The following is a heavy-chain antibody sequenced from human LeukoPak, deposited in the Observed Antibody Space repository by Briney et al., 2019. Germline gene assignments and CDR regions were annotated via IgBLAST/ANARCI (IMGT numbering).Heavy chain of an antibody. D-gene: IGHD4-11*01. CDR2: ISGSGGFT. J-gene: IGHJ4*02. CDR1: GFTFSNYV. CDR3: ARDPATVGDFDY. V-gene: IGHV3-23*01. Sequence: PGGSLRLSCAASGFTFSNYVMSWVRQAPGKGLEWVSTISGSGGFTYYADSVKGRFTISRDNAKNSLYLQMNSLRDEDTAVYYCARDPATVGDFDYWGQGTLVTVSS.